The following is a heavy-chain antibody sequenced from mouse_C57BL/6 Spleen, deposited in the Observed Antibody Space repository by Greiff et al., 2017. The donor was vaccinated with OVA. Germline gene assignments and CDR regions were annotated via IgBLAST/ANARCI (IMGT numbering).Heavy chain of an antibody. D-gene: IGHD1-1*01. CDR3: ARGGYYGSPSWFAY. J-gene: IGHJ3*01. V-gene: IGHV1-53*01. CDR2: INPSNGGT. CDR1: GYTFTSYW. Sequence: VQLQQSGTELVKPGASVKLSCKASGYTFTSYWMHWVKQRPGQGLEWIGNINPSNGGTNYNEKFKSKATLTVDKSSSTAYMQLSSLTSEDSAVYSCARGGYYGSPSWFAYWGKGTLVTVSA.